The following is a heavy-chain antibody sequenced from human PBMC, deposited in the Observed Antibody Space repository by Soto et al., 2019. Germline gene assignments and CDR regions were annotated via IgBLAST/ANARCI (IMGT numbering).Heavy chain of an antibody. Sequence: QVQLVQSGAEVKKPGSSVKVSCKASGDTFTFYSINWVRQAPGLGLEWVGRINPILSMSNYAQRFQGRVTMTAEKSTSTAYMELSSLRSEDTAIYYCASSYGSGYRAFDSWGQGALVTVSS. CDR1: GDTFTFYS. CDR2: INPILSMS. CDR3: ASSYGSGYRAFDS. J-gene: IGHJ4*02. V-gene: IGHV1-69*02. D-gene: IGHD3-10*01.